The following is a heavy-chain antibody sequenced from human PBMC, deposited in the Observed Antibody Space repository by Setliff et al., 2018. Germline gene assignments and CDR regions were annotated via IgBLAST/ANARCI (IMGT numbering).Heavy chain of an antibody. CDR2: INTNTGNP. Sequence: ASVKVSCKASGYTFRSYAMNWMRQAPGQGLEWMGWINTNTGNPSYAQGFTGRFVFSLDTSVSTAYLQISSLKAEDTAVYYCARASRFGTIVYRGYYYMDVWGKGTTVTVSS. V-gene: IGHV7-4-1*02. CDR3: ARASRFGTIVYRGYYYMDV. D-gene: IGHD3-10*01. J-gene: IGHJ6*03. CDR1: GYTFRSYA.